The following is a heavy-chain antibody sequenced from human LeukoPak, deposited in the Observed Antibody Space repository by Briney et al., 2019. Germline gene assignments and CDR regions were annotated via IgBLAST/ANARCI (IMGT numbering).Heavy chain of an antibody. CDR2: ISWNSGSI. J-gene: IGHJ4*02. CDR3: AKGSSGYLNYFDY. V-gene: IGHV3-9*01. D-gene: IGHD3-22*01. CDR1: GFTFDDYA. Sequence: GGSLRLSCAASGFTFDDYAIHWVRQAPGKGLEWVSGISWNSGSIGYADSVKGRFTISRDNAKNFLHLQMNSLRAEDTALYYCAKGSSGYLNYFDYWGQGTLVTVSS.